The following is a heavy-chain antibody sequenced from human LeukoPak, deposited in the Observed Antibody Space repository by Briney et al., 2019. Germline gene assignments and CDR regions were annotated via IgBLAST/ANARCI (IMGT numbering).Heavy chain of an antibody. CDR2: ISSSSSYI. J-gene: IGHJ6*03. D-gene: IGHD4-11*01. CDR3: ARDLTTVYYYYMDV. V-gene: IGHV3-21*01. CDR1: GFTFDDYA. Sequence: GGSLRLSCAASGFTFDDYAMHWVRQAPGKGLEWVSSISSSSSYIYYVDSVKGRFTISRDNAKNSLYLQMNSLRAEDTAVYYCARDLTTVYYYYMDVWGKGTTVTVSS.